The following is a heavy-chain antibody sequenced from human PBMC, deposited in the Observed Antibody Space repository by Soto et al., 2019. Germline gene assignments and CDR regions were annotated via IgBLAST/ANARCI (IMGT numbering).Heavy chain of an antibody. CDR1: GGSISSDSYS. D-gene: IGHD4-17*01. V-gene: IGHV4-61*01. CDR2: IYHSGST. Sequence: SETLSLTCAVSGGSISSDSYSWSWIRQPPGKGLEWIGYIYHSGSTHYNPSLKSRVTISVDTSKNQFSLKLSSVTAADTAVYYCARDPAPPYGGAFFDYWGQGTLVTVSS. CDR3: ARDPAPPYGGAFFDY. J-gene: IGHJ4*02.